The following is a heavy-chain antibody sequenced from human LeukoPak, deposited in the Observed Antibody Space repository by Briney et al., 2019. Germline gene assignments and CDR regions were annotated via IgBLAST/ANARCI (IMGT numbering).Heavy chain of an antibody. CDR3: AKDPRRDGDPFDY. J-gene: IGHJ4*02. V-gene: IGHV3-23*01. D-gene: IGHD4-17*01. CDR1: GFTFSSYA. Sequence: GGSLRLSCAASGFTFSSYAMSWVRQAPGKGLEWVSAISGSGGSTYYADSVKGRFTISRDNSKNTLSLQMNSLRAEDTAVYYCAKDPRRDGDPFDYWGQGTLVTVSS. CDR2: ISGSGGST.